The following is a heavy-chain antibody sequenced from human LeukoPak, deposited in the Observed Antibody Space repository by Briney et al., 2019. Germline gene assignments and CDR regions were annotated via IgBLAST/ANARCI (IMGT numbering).Heavy chain of an antibody. Sequence: PGGSLRLSCAASGFTFSSYGMHWVRQAPGKGLEWVAVIWYDGSNKYYADSVKGRFTISRDNSKNTLYLQMNSLRAEDTAVYYCAGAISVAAADYWGQGTLVTVSS. J-gene: IGHJ4*02. CDR3: AGAISVAAADY. CDR2: IWYDGSNK. V-gene: IGHV3-33*01. D-gene: IGHD6-13*01. CDR1: GFTFSSYG.